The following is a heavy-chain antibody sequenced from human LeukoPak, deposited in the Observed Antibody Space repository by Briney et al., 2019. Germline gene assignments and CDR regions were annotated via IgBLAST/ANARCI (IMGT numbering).Heavy chain of an antibody. CDR1: GYTFTSYG. CDR2: IIPIFGTA. D-gene: IGHD2-15*01. J-gene: IGHJ4*02. CDR3: ARDLGYCSGGSCRIFDY. Sequence: AASVKVSCKASGYTFTSYGISWVRQAPGQGLEWMGRIIPIFGTANYAQKFQGRVTITTDESTSTAYMELSSLRSEDTAVYYCARDLGYCSGGSCRIFDYWGQGTLVTVSS. V-gene: IGHV1-69*05.